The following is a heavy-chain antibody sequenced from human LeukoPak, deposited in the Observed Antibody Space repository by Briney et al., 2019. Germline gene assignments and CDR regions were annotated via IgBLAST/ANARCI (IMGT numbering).Heavy chain of an antibody. V-gene: IGHV1-69*05. Sequence: SVKVSCKASGGTFSSYAISWVRQAPGQGREWMGGIIPIFGTASYAQKFQGRVTITTDESTSTAYMELSSLRSEDTAVYYCARGRGYTMKGGFDYWGQGTLVTVSS. CDR2: IIPIFGTA. CDR3: ARGRGYTMKGGFDY. D-gene: IGHD3-22*01. J-gene: IGHJ4*02. CDR1: GGTFSSYA.